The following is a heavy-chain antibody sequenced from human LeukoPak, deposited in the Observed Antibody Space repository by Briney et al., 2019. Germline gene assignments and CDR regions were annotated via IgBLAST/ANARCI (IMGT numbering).Heavy chain of an antibody. J-gene: IGHJ4*02. Sequence: ASVKVSCKASGGTFSSYAISWVRQAPGQGLEWMGGIIPIFGTANYAQKFQGRVTITTDESTSTAYMELSSLRSEDTAVYYCARNLFTSSPFDYWGQGTLVTVSS. CDR3: ARNLFTSSPFDY. D-gene: IGHD2-2*01. CDR2: IIPIFGTA. CDR1: GGTFSSYA. V-gene: IGHV1-69*05.